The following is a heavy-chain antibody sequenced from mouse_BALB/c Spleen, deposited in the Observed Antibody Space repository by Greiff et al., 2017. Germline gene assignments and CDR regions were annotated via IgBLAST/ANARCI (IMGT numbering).Heavy chain of an antibody. Sequence: EVQGVESGGGLVKPGGSLKLSCAASGFTFSSYTMSWVRQTPEKRLEWVATISSGGSYTYYPDSVKGRFTISRDNAKNTLYLQMSSLKSEDTAMYYCTRVPGGYDGYAMDYWGQGTSVTVSS. J-gene: IGHJ4*01. CDR3: TRVPGGYDGYAMDY. D-gene: IGHD2-14*01. CDR2: ISSGGSYT. V-gene: IGHV5-6-4*01. CDR1: GFTFSSYT.